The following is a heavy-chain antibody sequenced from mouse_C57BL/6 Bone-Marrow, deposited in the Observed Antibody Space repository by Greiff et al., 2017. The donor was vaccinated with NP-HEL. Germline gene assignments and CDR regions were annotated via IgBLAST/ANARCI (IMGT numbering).Heavy chain of an antibody. CDR2: ISDGGSYT. CDR3: ARGGNYYGSGAY. CDR1: GFTFSSYA. J-gene: IGHJ3*01. V-gene: IGHV5-4*03. Sequence: DVMLVESGGGLVKPGGSLKLSCAASGFTFSSYAMSWVRQTPEKRLEWVATISDGGSYTYYPDNVKGRFTISRDNAKNNLYLQMSHLKSEDTAMYYCARGGNYYGSGAYWGQGTLVTVSA. D-gene: IGHD1-1*01.